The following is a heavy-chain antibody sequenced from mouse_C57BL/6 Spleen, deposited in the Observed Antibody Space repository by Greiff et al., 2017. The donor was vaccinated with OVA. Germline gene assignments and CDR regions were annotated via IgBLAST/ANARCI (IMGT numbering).Heavy chain of an antibody. CDR1: GFSLTSYG. V-gene: IGHV2-2*01. Sequence: VQGVESGPGLVQPSQSLSITCTVSGFSLTSYGVHWVRQSPGKGLEWLGVIWSGGSTDDNAAFISRLSISKDNSKSQVFFKMNSLQADDTAIYYCASNWPYVWGTGTTVTVAS. CDR2: IWSGGST. CDR3: ASNWPYV. J-gene: IGHJ1*03.